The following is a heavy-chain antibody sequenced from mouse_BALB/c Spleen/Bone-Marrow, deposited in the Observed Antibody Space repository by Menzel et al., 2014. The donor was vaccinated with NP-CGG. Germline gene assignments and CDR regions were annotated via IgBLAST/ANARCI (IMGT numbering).Heavy chain of an antibody. D-gene: IGHD3-2*01. J-gene: IGHJ2*01. V-gene: IGHV1S132*01. Sequence: VQLQQSGAELVKPGASVKLSCMTSGYTFTSYWIQWVKQRPGQGLGWIGEIFPGTGTTYYNEKFKGKATLTIDTSSSTAYMQLSSLTSEDSAVYFCASRDSSGYVPDYWGQGTTLTVSS. CDR1: GYTFTSYW. CDR2: IFPGTGTT. CDR3: ASRDSSGYVPDY.